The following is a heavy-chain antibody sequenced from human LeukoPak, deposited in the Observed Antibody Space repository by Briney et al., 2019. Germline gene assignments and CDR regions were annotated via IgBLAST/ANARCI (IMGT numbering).Heavy chain of an antibody. J-gene: IGHJ4*02. V-gene: IGHV3-7*01. CDR3: AKVPSSIAALRGYFDY. CDR1: GFTFSSYW. D-gene: IGHD6-6*01. CDR2: IKQDGSEK. Sequence: GGSLRLSCAASGFTFSSYWMSWVRQAPGKGLEWVANIKQDGSEKYYVDSVKGRFTISRDNAKNSLYLQMNSLRAEDTAVYYCAKVPSSIAALRGYFDYWGQGTLVTVSS.